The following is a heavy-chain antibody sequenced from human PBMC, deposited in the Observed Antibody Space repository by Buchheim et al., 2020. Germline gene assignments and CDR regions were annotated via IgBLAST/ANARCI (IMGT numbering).Heavy chain of an antibody. CDR2: ISGSGGLR. V-gene: IGHV3-23*01. J-gene: IGHJ4*02. CDR3: AKPDRAGSSSYFDY. Sequence: EVQLLESGGGLVQPGGSLRLSCAASGFTFSSYAMTWVRQAPGKGLEWVSAISGSGGLRSYADSVKGRFNISRDNSNDKLYLQMNSLRAEDTAVYYCAKPDRAGSSSYFDYWGQGTL. D-gene: IGHD6-6*01. CDR1: GFTFSSYA.